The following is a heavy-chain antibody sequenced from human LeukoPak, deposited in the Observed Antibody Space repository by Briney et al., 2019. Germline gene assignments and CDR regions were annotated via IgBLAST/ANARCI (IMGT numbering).Heavy chain of an antibody. J-gene: IGHJ4*02. CDR2: ISGSDGNT. Sequence: GGSLRLSCAASGFTFSIHAMSWVRQAPGEGLEWVSGISGSDGNTYYADSVKGRFTISRDNSKNTLYLQMNSLRADDTAVYYCAKGKYYYDSSGYYVFDYWGQGTLVTVSS. V-gene: IGHV3-23*01. CDR1: GFTFSIHA. CDR3: AKGKYYYDSSGYYVFDY. D-gene: IGHD3-22*01.